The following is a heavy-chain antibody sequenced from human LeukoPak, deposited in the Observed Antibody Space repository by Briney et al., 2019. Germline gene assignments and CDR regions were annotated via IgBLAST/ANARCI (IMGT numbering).Heavy chain of an antibody. D-gene: IGHD3-16*02. Sequence: SVKVSCKASGGTFSSYAISWVRQAPGQGLEWLGGIIPIFGTANYAQKFQGRVTITTDESTSTAYMELSSLRSEDTAVYYCARVRYYDYVWGSYRQGYYMDVWGKGTTVTVSS. CDR2: IIPIFGTA. CDR1: GGTFSSYA. V-gene: IGHV1-69*05. CDR3: ARVRYYDYVWGSYRQGYYMDV. J-gene: IGHJ6*03.